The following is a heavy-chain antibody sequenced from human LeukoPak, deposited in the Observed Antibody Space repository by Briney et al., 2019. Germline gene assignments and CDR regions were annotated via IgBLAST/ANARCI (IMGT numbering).Heavy chain of an antibody. CDR1: GFTFSSYA. D-gene: IGHD3-3*01. CDR3: AGNDFWSGYYIVR. V-gene: IGHV3-23*01. CDR2: ISGSGGST. Sequence: AGGSLRLSCAASGFTFSSYAMSWVRQAPGKGLEWVSAISGSGGSTYYADSVKGRFTISRDNSKNTLYLQMNSLRAEDTAVYYCAGNDFWSGYYIVRWGQGTLVTVSS. J-gene: IGHJ4*02.